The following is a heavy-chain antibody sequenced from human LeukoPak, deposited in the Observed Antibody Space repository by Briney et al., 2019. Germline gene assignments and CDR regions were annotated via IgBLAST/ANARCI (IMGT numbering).Heavy chain of an antibody. J-gene: IGHJ4*02. CDR1: GFTFSNYA. Sequence: HSGGSLRLSCAASGFTFSNYAMSWVRQAPGKGLEWVSTISDTGSSTYYADSVKGRFTISRDNSKNTLYLQLNSLRAEDTAVYYCARGIGSSSWPLALWGQGTLVIVSS. CDR3: ARGIGSSSWPLAL. V-gene: IGHV3-23*01. CDR2: ISDTGSST. D-gene: IGHD6-13*01.